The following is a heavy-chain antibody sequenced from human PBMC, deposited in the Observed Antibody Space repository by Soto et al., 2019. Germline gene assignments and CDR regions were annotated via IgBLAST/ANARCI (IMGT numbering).Heavy chain of an antibody. D-gene: IGHD2-2*01. V-gene: IGHV3-74*01. J-gene: IGHJ4*02. CDR3: ARGGCTSTSCLDY. Sequence: EVQLVESGGGLVQPGGSLRLSCAASGFTFSSNWMHWVRRAPGKGLVWVSRINNDGSSTNYGDSVKGRFTISRDNAKNTLYLQMNSLRADDTAVYYCARGGCTSTSCLDYWGQGTLVTVSS. CDR1: GFTFSSNW. CDR2: INNDGSST.